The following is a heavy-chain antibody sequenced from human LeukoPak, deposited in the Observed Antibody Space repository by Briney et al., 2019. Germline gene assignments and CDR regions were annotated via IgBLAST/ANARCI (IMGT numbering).Heavy chain of an antibody. J-gene: IGHJ4*02. CDR3: AKNGPYCSSTSCPPAFDY. V-gene: IGHV3-30*02. Sequence: PGGSLRLSCAASGFTFSSYGMHWVRQAPGKGLEWVAFIRYDGSNKYYADSVKGRFTISRDNSKNTLYLQMNSLRAEDTAVYYCAKNGPYCSSTSCPPAFDYWGQGTLLTVSS. CDR2: IRYDGSNK. D-gene: IGHD2-2*01. CDR1: GFTFSSYG.